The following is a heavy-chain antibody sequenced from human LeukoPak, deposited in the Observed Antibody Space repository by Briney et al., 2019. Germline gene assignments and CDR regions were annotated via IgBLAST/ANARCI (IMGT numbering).Heavy chain of an antibody. J-gene: IGHJ4*02. CDR1: GFTVSGNY. V-gene: IGHV3-53*01. CDR2: IYSGAGT. CDR3: AKRIAAAGPYFDY. D-gene: IGHD6-13*01. Sequence: GGSLRLSCAASGFTVSGNYMSWVRQAPGKGLEWVSLIYSGAGTYYADSVKGRFTISRDNSKSTLYLQMNTLRAEDTAVYYCAKRIAAAGPYFDYWGQGALVTVSS.